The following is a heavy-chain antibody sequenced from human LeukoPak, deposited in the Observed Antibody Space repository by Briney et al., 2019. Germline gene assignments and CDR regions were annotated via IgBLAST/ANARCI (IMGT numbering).Heavy chain of an antibody. J-gene: IGHJ6*03. Sequence: SVKVSCKASGYTFTGYYMHWVRQAPGQGLEWMGGIIPIFGTANYAQKFQGRVTITADKSTSTAYMELSSLRSEDTAVYYCARAYYYYYMDVWGKGTTVTVSS. CDR2: IIPIFGTA. V-gene: IGHV1-69*06. CDR1: GYTFTGYY. CDR3: ARAYYYYYMDV.